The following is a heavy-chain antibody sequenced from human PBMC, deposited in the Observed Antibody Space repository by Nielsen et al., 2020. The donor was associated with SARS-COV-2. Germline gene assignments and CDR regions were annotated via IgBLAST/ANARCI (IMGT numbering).Heavy chain of an antibody. D-gene: IGHD3-3*01. CDR1: GFTFSSYG. CDR2: IWYDGSNK. Sequence: GGSLRLSCAASGFTFSSYGMHWVRQAPGKGLEWVAVIWYDGSNKYYADSVKGRFTISRDNSKNTLYLQMNSLRAEDTAVYYCTTFTLEWFYFDYWGQGTLVTVSS. J-gene: IGHJ4*02. CDR3: TTFTLEWFYFDY. V-gene: IGHV3-33*01.